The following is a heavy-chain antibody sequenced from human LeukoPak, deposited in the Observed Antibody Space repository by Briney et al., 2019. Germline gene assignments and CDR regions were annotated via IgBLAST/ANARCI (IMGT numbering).Heavy chain of an antibody. Sequence: TSETLSLTCTVSGGSIGSGSYYWSWVSQPAGEGLEWIGRIYTSGSTNYNPSLKSRVTISVDTSKNQFSLKLSSVTAADTAVYYCARSRTTDYYYYYMDVWGKGTTVTVSS. V-gene: IGHV4-61*02. CDR2: IYTSGST. CDR1: GGSIGSGSYY. D-gene: IGHD1-1*01. J-gene: IGHJ6*03. CDR3: ARSRTTDYYYYYMDV.